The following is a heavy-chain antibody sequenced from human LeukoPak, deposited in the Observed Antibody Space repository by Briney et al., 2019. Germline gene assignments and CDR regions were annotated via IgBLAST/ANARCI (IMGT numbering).Heavy chain of an antibody. J-gene: IGHJ4*02. D-gene: IGHD3-3*01. CDR1: GGSISSSSYS. CDR2: IYYSGST. Sequence: PSETLSLTCAVSGGSISSSSYSWGWIRQPPGKGLEWIGSIYYSGSTYYNPSLKSRVTISVDTSKNQFSLKLSSVTAADTAVYYCASQSFTYYDFWSGSTPPNFDYWGQGTLVTVSS. V-gene: IGHV4-39*01. CDR3: ASQSFTYYDFWSGSTPPNFDY.